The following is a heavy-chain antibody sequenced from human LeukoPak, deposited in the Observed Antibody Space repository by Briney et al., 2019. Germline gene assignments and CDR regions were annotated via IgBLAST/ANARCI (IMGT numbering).Heavy chain of an antibody. CDR3: ARRHAYNYVN. CDR2: IYPGDSDT. V-gene: IGHV5-51*01. D-gene: IGHD5-24*01. J-gene: IGHJ4*02. CDR1: GCSFTAYW. Sequence: GESLQISCKGSGCSFTAYWIAWVRQMPGKGLEWMGVIYPGDSDTRYSPSFQGQVTISADKSITTAYLQWSGLEASDSAIYYCARRHAYNYVNWGQGTLVTVSS.